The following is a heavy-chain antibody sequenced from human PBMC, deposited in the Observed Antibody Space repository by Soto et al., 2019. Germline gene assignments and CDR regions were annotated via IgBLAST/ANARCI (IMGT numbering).Heavy chain of an antibody. Sequence: GGSLRLSCAASGFTFDDYAMHWVRQAPGKGLEWVSGISWNSGSIGYADSVKGRFTISRDNAKNSLYLQMNSLRAEDTALYYCAKGVSGRRIAAAGSLFFPFDYWGQGTLVTVSS. CDR1: GFTFDDYA. CDR3: AKGVSGRRIAAAGSLFFPFDY. CDR2: ISWNSGSI. V-gene: IGHV3-9*01. J-gene: IGHJ4*02. D-gene: IGHD6-13*01.